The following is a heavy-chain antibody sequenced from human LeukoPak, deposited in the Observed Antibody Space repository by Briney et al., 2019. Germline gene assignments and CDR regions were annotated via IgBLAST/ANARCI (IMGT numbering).Heavy chain of an antibody. D-gene: IGHD6-19*01. CDR1: GGSISSYY. CDR3: ARIGGYSSGRYISGWFDP. CDR2: IYYSGST. V-gene: IGHV4-59*08. Sequence: PSETLSLTCTVSGGSISSYYWSWIRQPPGKGLEWIGYIYYSGSTNYNPSLKSRVTISVDTSKNQFSLKLSSVTAADTAVYYCARIGGYSSGRYISGWFDPWGQGTLVTVSS. J-gene: IGHJ5*02.